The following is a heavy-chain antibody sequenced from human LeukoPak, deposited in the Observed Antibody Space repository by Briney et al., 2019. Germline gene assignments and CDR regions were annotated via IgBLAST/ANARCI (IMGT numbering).Heavy chain of an antibody. CDR2: ITPLFGTA. J-gene: IGHJ4*02. CDR3: ARSYVWGRGGFGY. D-gene: IGHD3-16*01. Sequence: GASVKVSCKASGGTFSKYTISWVRQRPGQGLEWMGGITPLFGTANYAQKFQGRVTITADESASTAYMELSSLRSEDTAVYYCARSYVWGRGGFGYWGQGTLVTVSS. V-gene: IGHV1-69*13. CDR1: GGTFSKYT.